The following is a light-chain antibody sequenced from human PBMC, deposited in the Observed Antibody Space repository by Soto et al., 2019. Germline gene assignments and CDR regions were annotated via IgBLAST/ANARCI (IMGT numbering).Light chain of an antibody. CDR3: QYYNSYSEA. J-gene: IGKJ1*01. V-gene: IGKV1-5*03. CDR1: QTISSL. CDR2: KAS. Sequence: DIQMTQSPSTLSGSVGDRVTITCRASQTISSLFAWYQQKPGKAPKLLIYKASTLKSGVPSRFSGSAAGTVFTLTSSRLQPDDFASYYWQYYNSYSEAFXQGTKVDIK.